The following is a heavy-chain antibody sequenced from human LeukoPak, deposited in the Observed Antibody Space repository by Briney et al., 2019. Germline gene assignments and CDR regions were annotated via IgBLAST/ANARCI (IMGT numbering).Heavy chain of an antibody. V-gene: IGHV1-69*13. D-gene: IGHD2-15*01. Sequence: SVKVSCKASGGTFSSYAISWVRQAPGQGLEWMGGIIPIFGTANYAQKFQGRVTITADESTSTAYMELSSLRSEDTAVYYCTRDLGYCSGGSCPGTGFDPWGQGTLVTVSS. CDR3: TRDLGYCSGGSCPGTGFDP. CDR2: IIPIFGTA. CDR1: GGTFSSYA. J-gene: IGHJ5*02.